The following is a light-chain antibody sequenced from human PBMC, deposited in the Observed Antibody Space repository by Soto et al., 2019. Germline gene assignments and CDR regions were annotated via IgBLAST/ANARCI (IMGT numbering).Light chain of an antibody. J-gene: IGLJ2*01. V-gene: IGLV2-8*01. CDR3: YSCAGKNDLV. CDR2: EVS. CDR1: SSDVGGYNY. Sequence: QSALTQPPSASGSPGQSVTISCTGTSSDVGGYNYVSWYQQHPGKAPKLMISEVSNRPSGVPDRFSGSKSSNTASLTVSGLQVEDEADYYCYSCAGKNDLVFGGGTKLPVL.